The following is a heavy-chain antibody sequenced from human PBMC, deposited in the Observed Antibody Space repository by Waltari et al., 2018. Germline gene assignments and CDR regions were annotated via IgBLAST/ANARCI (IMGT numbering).Heavy chain of an antibody. V-gene: IGHV4-34*01. CDR3: AIPNPPLESSFFHTPYYYYGMDV. CDR1: GGSFSGYY. CDR2: INQSGST. Sequence: QVQLQQWGAGLLKPSETLSLTCAVYGGSFSGYYWSWIRQPPGKGLEWIGEINQSGSTNDNPSLKSRVTISVDTSKNQFSLKLSSVTAADTAVYYCAIPNPPLESSFFHTPYYYYGMDVWGQGTTVTVSS. D-gene: IGHD1-1*01. J-gene: IGHJ6*02.